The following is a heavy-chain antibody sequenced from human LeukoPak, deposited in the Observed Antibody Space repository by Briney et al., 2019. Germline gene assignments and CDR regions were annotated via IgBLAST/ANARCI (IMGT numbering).Heavy chain of an antibody. CDR1: GGSISSYC. CDR3: ARQIAARPRFVNWFDP. V-gene: IGHV4-59*01. J-gene: IGHJ5*02. CDR2: IYYSGST. D-gene: IGHD6-6*01. Sequence: SETLSLTCTVSGGSISSYCWSWIRQPPGKGLEWIGYIYYSGSTNYNPSLKSRVTISVDTSKNQFSQKLSSVTAADTAVYYCARQIAARPRFVNWFDPWGQGTLVTVSS.